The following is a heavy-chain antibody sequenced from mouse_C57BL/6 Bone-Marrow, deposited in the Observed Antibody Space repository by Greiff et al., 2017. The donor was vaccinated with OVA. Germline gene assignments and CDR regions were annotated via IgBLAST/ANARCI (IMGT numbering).Heavy chain of an antibody. CDR3: ARRRDYGSSYRYWYFDV. Sequence: QVQLQQSGAELAKPGASVKLSCKASGYTFTSYWMHWVKQRPGQGLEWIGYINPSSGYTKYNQKFKDKATLTADQSSSTAYMQLSSLTYEDSAVYYCARRRDYGSSYRYWYFDVWGTGTTVTVSS. J-gene: IGHJ1*03. D-gene: IGHD1-1*01. V-gene: IGHV1-7*01. CDR2: INPSSGYT. CDR1: GYTFTSYW.